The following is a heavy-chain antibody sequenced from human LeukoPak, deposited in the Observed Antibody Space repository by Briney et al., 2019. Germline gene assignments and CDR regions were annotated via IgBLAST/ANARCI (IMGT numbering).Heavy chain of an antibody. V-gene: IGHV3-30*18. J-gene: IGHJ4*02. CDR2: ISYDGSNK. D-gene: IGHD3-22*01. CDR3: AKDMEECYYDSSGSPFD. Sequence: GGSLRLSCAASGFTFSSYGMHWVRQAPGKGLEWVAVISYDGSNKYYADSVKGRFTISRDNSKNTLYLQMNSLRAEDTAVYYCAKDMEECYYDSSGSPFDWGQGTLVTVSS. CDR1: GFTFSSYG.